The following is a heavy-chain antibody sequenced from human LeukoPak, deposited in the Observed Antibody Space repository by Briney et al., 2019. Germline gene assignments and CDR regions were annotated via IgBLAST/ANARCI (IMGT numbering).Heavy chain of an antibody. Sequence: ASVKVSCKASGYTFNSYDISWVRQAPGQGLEWMGWISAYNGNTKYAQKLQGRVTMTRDTSTSTAYMELRSLRSDDTAVYYCARDGLPMVRGVIIYGHNNWFGPWGQGTLVTVSS. D-gene: IGHD3-10*01. V-gene: IGHV1-18*01. J-gene: IGHJ5*02. CDR1: GYTFNSYD. CDR2: ISAYNGNT. CDR3: ARDGLPMVRGVIIYGHNNWFGP.